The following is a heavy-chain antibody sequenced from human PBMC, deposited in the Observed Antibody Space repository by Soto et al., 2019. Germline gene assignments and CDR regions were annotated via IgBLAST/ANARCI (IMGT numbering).Heavy chain of an antibody. Sequence: SETLSLTCTVSGGSISSSSYYWGWIRQPPGKGLEWIGSIYYSGSTYYNPSLKSRVTISVDTSKNQFSLKLSSVTAADTAVYYCARHLYYDSNNWFDPWGQGTLVTVSS. D-gene: IGHD3-22*01. CDR2: IYYSGST. CDR1: GGSISSSSYY. J-gene: IGHJ5*02. V-gene: IGHV4-39*01. CDR3: ARHLYYDSNNWFDP.